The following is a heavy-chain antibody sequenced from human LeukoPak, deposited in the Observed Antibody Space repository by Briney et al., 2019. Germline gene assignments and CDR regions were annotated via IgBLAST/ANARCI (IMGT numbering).Heavy chain of an antibody. CDR1: GFTVSSNS. D-gene: IGHD3-10*01. J-gene: IGHJ6*03. Sequence: PGGSLRLSCTVSGFTVSSNSMSWVRQAPGKGREWGSFIYSGGSTHYSDSVKGRFTISRDNPKNALFLQLSGLRVEDTAVYYCAKGGLDFGGTVYMDVWGKGTTVTIS. CDR3: AKGGLDFGGTVYMDV. CDR2: IYSGGST. V-gene: IGHV3-53*05.